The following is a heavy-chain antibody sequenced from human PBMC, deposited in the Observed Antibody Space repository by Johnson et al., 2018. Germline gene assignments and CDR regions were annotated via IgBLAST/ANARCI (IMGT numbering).Heavy chain of an antibody. V-gene: IGHV4-34*01. Sequence: QEQLRQGGAGLLKPSETLSLTCAVYGGSFSGYYWSWIRQPPGKGLEWIGEINHSGRTNYNPSLKGRVTMSLHTSKNQFSLKLTSVTAAATAVYFCARGRRKKMVRGTTNLYLDQYHDYMDVWDKGTTVTVSS. J-gene: IGHJ6*03. CDR1: GGSFSGYY. CDR3: ARGRRKKMVRGTTNLYLDQYHDYMDV. D-gene: IGHD3-10*01. CDR2: INHSGRT.